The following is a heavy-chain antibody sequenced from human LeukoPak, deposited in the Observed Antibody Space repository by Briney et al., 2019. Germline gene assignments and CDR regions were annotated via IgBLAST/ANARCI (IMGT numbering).Heavy chain of an antibody. V-gene: IGHV1-69*05. CDR2: IIPIFGTA. Sequence: SVKVSCKSSGGTFSSYANSWVRQPPGQGLEWMGGIIPIFGTANYAQKFQGRGTITTDESTSTAYMELSSLRSEDTAVYYCARDVNPHTYYYDSSGYYPQVGFDYWGQGTLVTVSS. CDR1: GGTFSSYA. J-gene: IGHJ4*02. D-gene: IGHD3-22*01. CDR3: ARDVNPHTYYYDSSGYYPQVGFDY.